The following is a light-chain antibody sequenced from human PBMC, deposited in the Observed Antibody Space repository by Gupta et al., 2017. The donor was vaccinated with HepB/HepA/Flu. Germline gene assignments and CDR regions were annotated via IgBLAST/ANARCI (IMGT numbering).Light chain of an antibody. CDR1: QSLLHSSGKTY. CDR3: RQKMQLPIT. V-gene: IGKV2D-29*01. CDR2: EVS. J-gene: IGKJ5*01. Sequence: IVMTQTPLSLSVTPGQPASISCKSSQSLLHSSGKTYLYWYLQKPGKPPHLRMYEVSNRFSGAPDRFRGRGSGTDFTLKISRVEAEDVGVYVCRQKMQLPITFGQGTRLEIK.